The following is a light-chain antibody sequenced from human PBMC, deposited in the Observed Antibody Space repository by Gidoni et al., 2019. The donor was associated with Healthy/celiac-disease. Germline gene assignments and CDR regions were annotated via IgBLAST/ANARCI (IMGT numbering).Light chain of an antibody. J-gene: IGLJ3*02. Sequence: QPALTQPASVSGSPGQSITISCTGTSSDVGGYDYVSWYQHHPGKAPKLMIYDVSNRPSGVSNRFSGSKSDNTASLTISGLQAEDEADYYCSSYTSSSTLVFGGGTKLTVL. CDR3: SSYTSSSTLV. CDR2: DVS. V-gene: IGLV2-14*03. CDR1: SSDVGGYDY.